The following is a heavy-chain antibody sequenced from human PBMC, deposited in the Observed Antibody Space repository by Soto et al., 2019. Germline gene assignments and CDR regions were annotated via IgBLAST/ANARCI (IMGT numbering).Heavy chain of an antibody. CDR1: GFTFSSYG. CDR2: IWYDGSNK. V-gene: IGHV3-33*01. D-gene: IGHD2-15*01. J-gene: IGHJ4*02. Sequence: PGGSLRLSCAASGFTFSSYGMHWVRQAPGKGLEWVAVIWYDGSNKYYADSVKGRFTISRDNSKNTLYLQMNSLRAEDTAVYYCARGYCSGGSCYLGYWGQGTLVTVSS. CDR3: ARGYCSGGSCYLGY.